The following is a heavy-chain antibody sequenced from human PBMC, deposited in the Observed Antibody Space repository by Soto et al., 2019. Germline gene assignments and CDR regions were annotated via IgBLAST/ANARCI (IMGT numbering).Heavy chain of an antibody. CDR3: ARGMGSGYSSGWYDY. D-gene: IGHD6-19*01. J-gene: IGHJ4*02. CDR2: TYYRSKWYN. Sequence: PSHTLSLPFAVSGCSVASNSAAWNWIRQCPSRGLEWLGRTYYRSKWYNDYAVSVKSRITINPDTSKNQFSLQLNSVTPEDTAVYYCARGMGSGYSSGWYDYWGQGTLVTVSS. V-gene: IGHV6-1*01. CDR1: GCSVASNSAA.